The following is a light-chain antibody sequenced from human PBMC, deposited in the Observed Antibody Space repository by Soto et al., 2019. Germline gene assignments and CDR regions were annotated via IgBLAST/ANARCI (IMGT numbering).Light chain of an antibody. Sequence: QSVLTQPPSVSGAPGQRVTISCTGNNSNIGAGYNVQWYQQLPGTAPKLLIYGNNNRPSGVPDRLSGSKSGTSASLVITGLQAEDEADYYCQSYDSSLDGWVFGGGTKLTVL. CDR3: QSYDSSLDGWV. CDR2: GNN. CDR1: NSNIGAGYN. J-gene: IGLJ3*02. V-gene: IGLV1-40*01.